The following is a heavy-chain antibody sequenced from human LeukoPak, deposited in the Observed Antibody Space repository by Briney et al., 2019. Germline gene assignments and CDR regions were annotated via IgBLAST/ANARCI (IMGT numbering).Heavy chain of an antibody. Sequence: PGGSLRLSCAASGFTFSSYSMNWVRQAPGKGLEWVSSISSSSSYIYYADSVKGRFTISRDNAKNSLYLQMNSLRAEDTAVYYCASHTGAGANFRPFDIWGQGTMVTVSS. CDR1: GFTFSSYS. J-gene: IGHJ3*02. V-gene: IGHV3-21*01. D-gene: IGHD3-10*01. CDR2: ISSSSSYI. CDR3: ASHTGAGANFRPFDI.